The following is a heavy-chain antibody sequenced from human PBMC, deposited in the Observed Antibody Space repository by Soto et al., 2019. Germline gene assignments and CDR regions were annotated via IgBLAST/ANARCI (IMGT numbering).Heavy chain of an antibody. D-gene: IGHD6-13*01. CDR3: ATGGIAAAGTVY. Sequence: GASVKVSCKVSGYTLTELSMHWVRQAPGKGLEWMGGFDPEDGETIYAQKFQGRVTMTEDTSTDTAYMELSSLRSEDTAVYYCATGGIAAAGTVYWGQGTLVTVSS. V-gene: IGHV1-24*01. CDR1: GYTLTELS. CDR2: FDPEDGET. J-gene: IGHJ4*02.